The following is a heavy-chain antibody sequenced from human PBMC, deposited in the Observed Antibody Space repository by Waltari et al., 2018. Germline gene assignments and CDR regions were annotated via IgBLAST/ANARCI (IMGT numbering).Heavy chain of an antibody. CDR1: GFTFSSYS. D-gene: IGHD3-22*01. CDR3: ARQYDSSGYYLDAFDI. Sequence: EVQLVESGGGLVQPGGSLRLSCAASGFTFSSYSMNWVRQAPGKGLEWVSYISSSSTIYYADSVKGRFTISRDNAKNSLYLQMNSLRAEDTAVYYCARQYDSSGYYLDAFDIWGQGTMVTVSS. J-gene: IGHJ3*02. V-gene: IGHV3-48*04. CDR2: ISSSSTI.